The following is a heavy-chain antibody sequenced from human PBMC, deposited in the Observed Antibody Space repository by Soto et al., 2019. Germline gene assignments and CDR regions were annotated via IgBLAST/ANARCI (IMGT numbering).Heavy chain of an antibody. J-gene: IGHJ4*02. CDR3: ARMSTDDILTGYDLNFDY. D-gene: IGHD3-9*01. V-gene: IGHV4-30-4*01. CDR1: GGSISSGDYY. CDR2: IYYSGST. Sequence: PSETLSLTCTVSGGSISSGDYYWSWIRQPPGKGLEWIGYIYYSGSTYYNPSLKSRVTISVDTSKNQFSLKLSSVTAADTAVYYCARMSTDDILTGYDLNFDYWGQGTLVTVSS.